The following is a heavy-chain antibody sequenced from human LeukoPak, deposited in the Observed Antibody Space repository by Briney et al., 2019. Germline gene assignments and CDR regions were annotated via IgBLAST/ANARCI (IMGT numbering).Heavy chain of an antibody. Sequence: GASVKASCKASGYTFTTYGITWVRQAPGQGLEWMGWVNPNSANTAYAQKFQGRITMTRDTSISTVYMELSSLRYEDTAIYYCTRGEGRIYFGNDKNWFNPWGQGTLVTVSS. CDR3: TRGEGRIYFGNDKNWFNP. CDR2: VNPNSANT. D-gene: IGHD1-1*01. V-gene: IGHV1-8*02. J-gene: IGHJ5*02. CDR1: GYTFTTYG.